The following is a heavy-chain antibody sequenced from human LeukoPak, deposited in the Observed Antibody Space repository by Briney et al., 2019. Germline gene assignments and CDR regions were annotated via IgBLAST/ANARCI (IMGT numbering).Heavy chain of an antibody. V-gene: IGHV3-74*01. D-gene: IGHD3-3*01. Sequence: GGSLRLSCAASGSTFSSYWMHWVRQAPGKGLVWVSRINSDGSSTSYADSVKGRFTISRDNAKNTLYLQMNSLRAEDTAVYYCARDYYDFWSGYYNYYYYYMDVWGKGTTVTVSS. CDR3: ARDYYDFWSGYYNYYYYYMDV. CDR1: GSTFSSYW. J-gene: IGHJ6*03. CDR2: INSDGSST.